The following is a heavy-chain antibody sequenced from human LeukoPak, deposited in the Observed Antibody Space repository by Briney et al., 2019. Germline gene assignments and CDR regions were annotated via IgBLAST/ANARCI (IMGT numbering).Heavy chain of an antibody. Sequence: ASVKVSCKASGYTFANFAITWVRQAPGQGLEWMGWISAYNGNTNYAQKLQGRVTMTTDTSTSTAYMELRSLRSDDTAVYYCARDSDFWSGYYAYYYYGMDVWGQGTTVTVSS. CDR2: ISAYNGNT. D-gene: IGHD3-3*01. CDR1: GYTFANFA. J-gene: IGHJ6*02. CDR3: ARDSDFWSGYYAYYYYGMDV. V-gene: IGHV1-18*01.